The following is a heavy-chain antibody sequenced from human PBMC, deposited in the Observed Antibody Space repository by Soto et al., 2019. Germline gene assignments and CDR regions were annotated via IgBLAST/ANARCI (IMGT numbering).Heavy chain of an antibody. J-gene: IGHJ6*02. CDR2: MYSGGST. CDR1: GFTVSSDY. Sequence: EVQRVESGGGLIQPGGSLRLSCAASGFTVSSDYMSWVSQATGKGLEWVSIMYSGGSTYYADSVKGRFTISRDNSKNTLYLQMNSLRSADTAVYYWARDDVWGQGPTVTVSS. V-gene: IGHV3-53*01. CDR3: ARDDV.